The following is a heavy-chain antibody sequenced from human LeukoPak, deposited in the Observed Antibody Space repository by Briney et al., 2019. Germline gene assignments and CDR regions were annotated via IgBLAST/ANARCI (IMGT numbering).Heavy chain of an antibody. CDR2: IIPIFGTA. Sequence: SSVKVSCKASGGTFSSYAISWARQAPGQGLEWMGGIIPIFGTANYAQKFQGRVTITTDESTSTAYMELSSLRSEDTAVYYCARIKRGYSYFVQTDKNWFDPWGQGTLVTVSS. J-gene: IGHJ5*02. CDR3: ARIKRGYSYFVQTDKNWFDP. V-gene: IGHV1-69*05. D-gene: IGHD5-18*01. CDR1: GGTFSSYA.